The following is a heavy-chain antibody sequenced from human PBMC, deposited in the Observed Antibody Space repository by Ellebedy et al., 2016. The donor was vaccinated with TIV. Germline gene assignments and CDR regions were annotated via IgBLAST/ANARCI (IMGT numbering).Heavy chain of an antibody. J-gene: IGHJ3*02. CDR3: ATWPIDAFDI. CDR1: GFTFSSYW. CDR2: INSDGSST. Sequence: GESLKISXAASGFTFSSYWMHWVRQAPGKGLVWVSRINSDGSSTSYADSVKGRFTISRDNSKNTLYLQMNSLRAEDTAVYYCATWPIDAFDIWGQGTMVTVSS. V-gene: IGHV3-74*01.